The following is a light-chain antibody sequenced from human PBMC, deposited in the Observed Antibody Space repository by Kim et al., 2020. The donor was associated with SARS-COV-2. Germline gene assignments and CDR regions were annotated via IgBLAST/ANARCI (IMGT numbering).Light chain of an antibody. Sequence: APGKPARITCGGNNIGIKSVHWYQQKPGPAPVLVIYYDSDRPSGIPERFSGSNSGNTATLTISRVEAGDEADYYCQVWDSSSDHPVFGGGTQLTVL. V-gene: IGLV3-21*04. CDR1: NIGIKS. J-gene: IGLJ2*01. CDR3: QVWDSSSDHPV. CDR2: YDS.